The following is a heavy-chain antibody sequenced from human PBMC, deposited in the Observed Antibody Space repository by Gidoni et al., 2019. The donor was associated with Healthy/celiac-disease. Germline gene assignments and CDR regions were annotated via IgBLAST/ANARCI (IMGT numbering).Heavy chain of an antibody. CDR1: GFTFSSYG. J-gene: IGHJ6*02. D-gene: IGHD3-10*01. CDR3: ARDPTFSSLWFGELLTHYYGKDV. V-gene: IGHV3-33*01. CDR2: IWYDGSNK. Sequence: QVQLVASGGGVVQPGRSLRLSCAASGFTFSSYGLHWVRQAPGKGLEWVAVIWYDGSNKYYADAVKGRFTISRDNSKNTLYLQMNSLRAEDTAVYYCARDPTFSSLWFGELLTHYYGKDVWGQGTTVTVSS.